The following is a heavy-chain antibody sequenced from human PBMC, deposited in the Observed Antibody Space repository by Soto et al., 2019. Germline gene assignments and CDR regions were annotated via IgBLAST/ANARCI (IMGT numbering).Heavy chain of an antibody. CDR3: ARGLILWFGELSRRGGYYYYMDV. CDR1: GGSFSGYQ. J-gene: IGHJ6*03. V-gene: IGHV4-34*02. D-gene: IGHD3-10*01. CDR2: INDSGNI. Sequence: QVQLQQWGAGLLKPSETLSLTCAVYGGSFSGYQWTWIRQTPEMGLEWIGEINDSGNINYNPSHKSRVAILVDTAKKQISLRLGSVTAADTAVYYYARGLILWFGELSRRGGYYYYMDVWGKGTTVTVSS.